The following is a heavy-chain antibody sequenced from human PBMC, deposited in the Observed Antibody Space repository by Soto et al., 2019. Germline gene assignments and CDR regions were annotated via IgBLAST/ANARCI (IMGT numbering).Heavy chain of an antibody. V-gene: IGHV1-69*13. D-gene: IGHD3-3*01. CDR3: AKVFGVVITPQSGYGMDV. Sequence: GASVKVSCKASGGTFSSYAISWVRQAPGQGLEWMGGIIPIFGTANYAQKFQGRVTITADESTSTAYMELSSLRSEDTAVYYCAKVFGVVITPQSGYGMDVWGQGTTVTVSS. J-gene: IGHJ6*02. CDR2: IIPIFGTA. CDR1: GGTFSSYA.